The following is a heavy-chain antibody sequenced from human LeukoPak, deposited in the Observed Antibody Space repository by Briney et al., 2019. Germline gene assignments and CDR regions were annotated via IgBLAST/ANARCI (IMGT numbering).Heavy chain of an antibody. V-gene: IGHV1-2*02. CDR3: ARGSYDSSDFEYFHH. J-gene: IGHJ1*01. CDR2: INPNSGGT. Sequence: GPSVKVSCKASGYTFTGNYMHWVRQAPGQGLEWMGWINPNSGGTNYAQKFQGRVTMTRDTSIGTAYMELNRLRSDDTAVYYCARGSYDSSDFEYFHHWGQGTLVTVSS. D-gene: IGHD3-22*01. CDR1: GYTFTGNY.